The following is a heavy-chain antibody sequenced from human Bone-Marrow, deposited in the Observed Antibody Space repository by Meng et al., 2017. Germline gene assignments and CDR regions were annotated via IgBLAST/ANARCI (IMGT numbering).Heavy chain of an antibody. V-gene: IGHV3-7*01. CDR3: ARDQEYIVVVTAIRSNYYYGMDV. D-gene: IGHD2-21*02. J-gene: IGHJ6*02. CDR2: IKQDGSEK. Sequence: GESLKISCAASGFYFNNAWMSWVRQAPGKGLEWVANIKQDGSEKYYVDSVKGRFTISRDNAKNSLYLQMNSLRAEDTAVYYCARDQEYIVVVTAIRSNYYYGMDVWGQGTTVTVSS. CDR1: GFYFNNAW.